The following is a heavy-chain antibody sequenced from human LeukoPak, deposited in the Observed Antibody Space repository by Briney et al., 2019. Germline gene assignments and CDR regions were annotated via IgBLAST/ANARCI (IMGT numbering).Heavy chain of an antibody. V-gene: IGHV3-48*04. D-gene: IGHD3-22*01. Sequence: GGSLRLSCAASGFTFSSYGMHWVRQAPGKGLEWVSYISPGSSTIYYADSVKGRFTISRDNAKNSLYLQMNSLRPEDTAVYYCARGNLYYDSSGLGYWGQGTLVTVSS. CDR2: ISPGSSTI. CDR3: ARGNLYYDSSGLGY. CDR1: GFTFSSYG. J-gene: IGHJ4*02.